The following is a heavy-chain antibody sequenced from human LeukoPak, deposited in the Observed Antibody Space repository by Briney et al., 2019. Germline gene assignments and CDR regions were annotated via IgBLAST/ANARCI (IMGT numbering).Heavy chain of an antibody. V-gene: IGHV3-7*01. D-gene: IGHD6-13*01. J-gene: IGHJ4*02. CDR1: GFTFSNAW. CDR2: IDQDGSEK. CDR3: ARDQGAAGDY. Sequence: QAGGSLRLSCAASGFTFSNAWMTWVRQAPGKGLEWVANIDQDGSEKFYVDSVKGRFTISRDNAKDSLYLQMNSLRAEDTALYYCARDQGAAGDYWGQGTLVTVSS.